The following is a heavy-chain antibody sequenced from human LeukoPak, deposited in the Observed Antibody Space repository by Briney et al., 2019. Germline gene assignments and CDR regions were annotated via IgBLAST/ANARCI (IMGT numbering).Heavy chain of an antibody. D-gene: IGHD3-22*01. CDR1: GFTFTAYL. Sequence: PGRSLRLSCAASGFTFTAYLIHWVRQAPGKGLEWVAVMSSDGNAMFYADSVKGRFTICRDNSKNTLYLQMNSLRAEDTAVYYCVRESEYYFDHSASFDYWGQGTLVTISS. V-gene: IGHV3-30-3*01. J-gene: IGHJ4*02. CDR3: VRESEYYFDHSASFDY. CDR2: MSSDGNAM.